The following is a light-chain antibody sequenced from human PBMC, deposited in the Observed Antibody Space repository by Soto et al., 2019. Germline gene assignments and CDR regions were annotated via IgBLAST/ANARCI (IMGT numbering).Light chain of an antibody. CDR3: AAWDDSLNGHYV. V-gene: IGLV1-44*01. CDR2: NNN. J-gene: IGLJ1*01. Sequence: QSVLTQPPSASGTPEQRVTISCSGSSSNIGSNTVNWYQQLPGTAPKLLIYNNNQRPSGVPDRFSGSKSGTSASLAISGLQSEDEADYHCAAWDDSLNGHYVFGTGTKLTVL. CDR1: SSNIGSNT.